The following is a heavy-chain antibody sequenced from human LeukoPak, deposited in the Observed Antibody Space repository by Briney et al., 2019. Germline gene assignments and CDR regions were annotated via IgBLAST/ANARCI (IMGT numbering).Heavy chain of an antibody. V-gene: IGHV3-23*01. J-gene: IGHJ5*02. D-gene: IGHD1-1*01. CDR2: ISGGGST. CDR3: AKTTNWFDP. Sequence: GGSLRLSCAASGFTFSSYAMSWVRQAPGKGLEWVSAISGGGSTYYADSVKGRFTISRDNSKNTLYLQMNSLRAEDTAVYYCAKTTNWFDPWGQGTLVTVSS. CDR1: GFTFSSYA.